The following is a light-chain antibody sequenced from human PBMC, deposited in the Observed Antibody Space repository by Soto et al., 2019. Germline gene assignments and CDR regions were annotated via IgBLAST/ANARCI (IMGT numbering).Light chain of an antibody. J-gene: IGLJ2*01. CDR1: ISDVGGYNY. Sequence: QSALTQPASVSVSPGQSITISFTGTISDVGGYNYVSWYQQHPGKAPKLMIYDVNNRPSGVSNRFSGSKSGNTASLTISVLQAEDEADYYCRSYKGSSNYVVFGGGTKLTVL. CDR3: RSYKGSSNYVV. CDR2: DVN. V-gene: IGLV2-14*01.